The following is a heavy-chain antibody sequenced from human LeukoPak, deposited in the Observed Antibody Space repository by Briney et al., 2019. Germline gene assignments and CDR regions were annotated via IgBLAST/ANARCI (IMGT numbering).Heavy chain of an antibody. CDR3: ARVRNRVGGSYRNDY. CDR2: IYYSGST. J-gene: IGHJ4*02. V-gene: IGHV4-31*03. CDR1: GGSISSGGYY. Sequence: PSQTLSLTCTVSGGSISSGGYYWSWIRQHPGKGLEWIGYIYYSGSTYYNPSLKGRVTISVDTSKNQFSLKLSSVTAADTAVYYCARVRNRVGGSYRNDYWGQGTLVTVSS. D-gene: IGHD1-26*01.